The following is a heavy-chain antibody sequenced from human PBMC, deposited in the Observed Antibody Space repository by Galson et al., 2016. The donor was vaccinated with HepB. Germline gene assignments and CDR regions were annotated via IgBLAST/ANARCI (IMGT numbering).Heavy chain of an antibody. CDR2: ISHDGNNK. CDR1: RLTFSNYG. J-gene: IGHJ6*04. V-gene: IGHV3-30*18. Sequence: SLRLSCAASRLTFSNYGMHWVRQAPGKGLEWVAIISHDGNNKYYEDSVQVRFTVSRDNSKQTLYLQLNSLRPEDTAVYYCAKDRKVVYYYHFGMDVWGKGTTVTVSS. CDR3: AKDRKVVYYYHFGMDV. D-gene: IGHD2-15*01.